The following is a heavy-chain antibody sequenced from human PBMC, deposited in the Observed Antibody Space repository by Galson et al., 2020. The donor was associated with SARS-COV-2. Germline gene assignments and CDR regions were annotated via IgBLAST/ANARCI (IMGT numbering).Heavy chain of an antibody. CDR1: GFTFGNFW. J-gene: IGHJ4*02. V-gene: IGHV3-7*01. D-gene: IGHD3-22*01. Sequence: GESLKISCAASGFTFGNFWMTWVRQAPGKGLEWVANIHQDGSEKYYVDSVKGRFTISRDNAKASLFLRMDSLRAEDTAVYYCARGPLYSYDSSYSPQDHWCQGTLVAVSS. CDR2: IHQDGSEK. CDR3: ARGPLYSYDSSYSPQDH.